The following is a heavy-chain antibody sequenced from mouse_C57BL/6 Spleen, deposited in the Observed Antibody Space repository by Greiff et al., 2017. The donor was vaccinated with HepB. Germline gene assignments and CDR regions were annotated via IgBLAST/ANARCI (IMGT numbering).Heavy chain of an antibody. CDR2: IYPGDGDT. Sequence: QVQLKESGAELVKPGASVKISCKASGYAFSSYWMNWVKQRPGKGLEWIGQIYPGDGDTNYNGKFKGKATLTADKSSSTAYMQLSSLTSEDSAVYFCARSPHYGSSYWYFDVWGTGTTVTVSS. CDR3: ARSPHYGSSYWYFDV. CDR1: GYAFSSYW. V-gene: IGHV1-80*01. J-gene: IGHJ1*03. D-gene: IGHD1-1*01.